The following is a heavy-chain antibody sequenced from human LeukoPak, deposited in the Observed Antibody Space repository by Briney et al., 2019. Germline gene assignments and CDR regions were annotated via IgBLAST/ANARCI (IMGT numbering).Heavy chain of an antibody. V-gene: IGHV3-11*04. J-gene: IGHJ5*02. CDR1: GFTFSDYY. CDR3: AREIRITMVRGAPRGLWFDP. CDR2: ISSSGSTI. Sequence: GGSLRLSCAASGFTFSDYYMSWIRQAPGKGLEWVSYISSSGSTIYYADSVKGRFTISRDNAKNSLYLQMNSLRAEDTAVYYCAREIRITMVRGAPRGLWFDPWGQGTLVTVSS. D-gene: IGHD3-10*01.